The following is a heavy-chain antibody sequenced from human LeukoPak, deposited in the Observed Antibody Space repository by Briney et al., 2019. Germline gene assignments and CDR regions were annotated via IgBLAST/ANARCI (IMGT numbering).Heavy chain of an antibody. CDR1: GFTVSSNY. CDR3: AKGVSITIDPIDY. CDR2: ISGSGGST. J-gene: IGHJ4*02. V-gene: IGHV3-23*01. D-gene: IGHD3-3*01. Sequence: SGGSLRLSCAASGFTVSSNYMSWVRQAPGKGLEWVSAISGSGGSTYYADSVKGRFTISRDNSKNTLYLQMNSLRAEDTAVYYCAKGVSITIDPIDYWGQGTLVTVSS.